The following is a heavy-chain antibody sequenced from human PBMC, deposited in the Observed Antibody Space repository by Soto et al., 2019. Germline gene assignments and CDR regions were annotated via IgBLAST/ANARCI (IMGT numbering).Heavy chain of an antibody. CDR1: GGSFSGYY. J-gene: IGHJ5*02. CDR2: INHSGST. V-gene: IGHV4-34*01. CDR3: ARSHSSSWHWFDP. Sequence: PSETLSLTCAVYGGSFSGYYLTWIRQPPGTGLEWIGEINHSGSTNYNPSLKSRVTISVDTSKNQFSLKLTSVTAADTAVYYCARSHSSSWHWFDPWGQGTLVTVSS. D-gene: IGHD6-13*01.